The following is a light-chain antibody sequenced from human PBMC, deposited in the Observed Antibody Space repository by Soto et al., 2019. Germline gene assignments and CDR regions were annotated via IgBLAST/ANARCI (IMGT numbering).Light chain of an antibody. V-gene: IGKV3-20*01. CDR2: GAS. J-gene: IGKJ1*01. Sequence: EIVLTQSPGTLSLSPGERATLSCRASQSVSSSYLAWYQQKPGQAPRLLIYGASSRATGIPDRFRGSGSGTDFSLTTSRLEPEDFAAYYCQKYGSSPRPFGQGTKVEIK. CDR1: QSVSSSY. CDR3: QKYGSSPRP.